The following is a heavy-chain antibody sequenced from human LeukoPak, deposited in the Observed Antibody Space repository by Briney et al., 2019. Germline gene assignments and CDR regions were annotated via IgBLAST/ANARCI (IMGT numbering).Heavy chain of an antibody. CDR2: IGGSGGST. CDR1: GFTFGSHA. J-gene: IGHJ4*02. D-gene: IGHD3-3*01. V-gene: IGHV3-23*01. CDR3: ARDPGVVAFSYLDY. Sequence: PGGSLRLSCAASGFTFGSHAMAWVRQAPGKGLEWVSAIGGSGGSTYYADSVKGRFTISRDNSKNSVYLQMNNLRADDTAVYYCARDPGVVAFSYLDYWGQGTLGTVSS.